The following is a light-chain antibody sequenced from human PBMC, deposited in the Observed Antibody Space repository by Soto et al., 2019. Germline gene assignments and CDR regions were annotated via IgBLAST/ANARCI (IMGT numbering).Light chain of an antibody. CDR1: SSDVGGYNY. CDR2: EVS. J-gene: IGLJ1*01. CDR3: SSYTSSSTVFYV. Sequence: QSVLTQPASVSGSPGQSITISCTGTSSDVGGYNYVSWYQQHPGRAPKLMIYEVSNRPSGVSNRFSGSKSGNTASLTISGLQPEDEADYYCSSYTSSSTVFYVFGTGTKLTVL. V-gene: IGLV2-14*01.